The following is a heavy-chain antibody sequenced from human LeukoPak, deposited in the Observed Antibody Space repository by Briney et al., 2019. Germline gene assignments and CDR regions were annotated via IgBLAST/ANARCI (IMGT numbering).Heavy chain of an antibody. J-gene: IGHJ6*02. V-gene: IGHV4-59*08. CDR1: GGSISSYY. Sequence: PSETLSLTCTVSGGSISSYYWSWIRQPPGKGLKWIGYIYYSGSTNYNPSLKSRVTISVDTSKNQFSLKLSSVTAADTAVYYCARLRGGYVYGMDVWGQGTTVTVSS. CDR3: ARLRGGYVYGMDV. CDR2: IYYSGST. D-gene: IGHD5-12*01.